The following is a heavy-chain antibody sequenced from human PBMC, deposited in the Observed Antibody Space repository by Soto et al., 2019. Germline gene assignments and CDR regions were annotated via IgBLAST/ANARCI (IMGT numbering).Heavy chain of an antibody. CDR2: ISSSSSTI. CDR3: ARDGGTMVRGVEDYYYYMDV. V-gene: IGHV3-48*01. Sequence: PGGSLRLSCAASGFTFSSYSMNWVRQAPGKGLEWVSYISSSSSTIYYADSVKGRFTISRDNAKNSLYLQMNSLRAEDTAVYYCARDGGTMVRGVEDYYYYMDVWGKGTTVTVSS. D-gene: IGHD3-10*01. CDR1: GFTFSSYS. J-gene: IGHJ6*03.